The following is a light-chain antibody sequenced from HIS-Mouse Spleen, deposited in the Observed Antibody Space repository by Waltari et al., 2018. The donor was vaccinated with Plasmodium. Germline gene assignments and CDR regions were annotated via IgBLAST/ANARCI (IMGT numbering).Light chain of an antibody. J-gene: IGKJ3*01. CDR2: DAS. Sequence: DIQMTQSPSSLSASVGDRVTITCQASPDISNYLNWYQQKPGKAPKLLMYDASNLQTGVPSMFSGSGSGTYFTFTISILQPEDIATYYCQQYDNLPPLFTFGPGTKVDIK. CDR1: PDISNY. CDR3: QQYDNLPPLFT. V-gene: IGKV1-33*01.